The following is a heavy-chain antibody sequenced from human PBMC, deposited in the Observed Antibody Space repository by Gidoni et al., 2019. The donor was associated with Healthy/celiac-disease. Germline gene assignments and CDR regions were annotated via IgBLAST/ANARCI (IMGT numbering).Heavy chain of an antibody. CDR3: ARAAGDYDILTGTTFDY. V-gene: IGHV1-69*06. J-gene: IGHJ4*02. Sequence: QVQLVQSGAEVKKPGSSVKVSCKASGGTFSSYAISWVRQAPGQGLEWMGGIIPIFGTANYAQKFQGRVTITADKSTSTAYMELSSLRSEDTAVYYCARAAGDYDILTGTTFDYWGQGTLVTVSS. CDR2: IIPIFGTA. D-gene: IGHD3-9*01. CDR1: GGTFSSYA.